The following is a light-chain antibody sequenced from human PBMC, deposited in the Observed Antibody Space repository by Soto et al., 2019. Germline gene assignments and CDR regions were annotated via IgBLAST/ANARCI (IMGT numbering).Light chain of an antibody. Sequence: QSALTQPASVSGSPGQSITISCTGTSSDVGSYNLVSWYQQHPGKAPKLMIYEGSKRPSGVSNRSSGSKSVNTASLTISGLQAEDEADYYCCSYAGSSTYVFGTGTKVTVL. J-gene: IGLJ1*01. CDR1: SSDVGSYNL. CDR2: EGS. V-gene: IGLV2-23*01. CDR3: CSYAGSSTYV.